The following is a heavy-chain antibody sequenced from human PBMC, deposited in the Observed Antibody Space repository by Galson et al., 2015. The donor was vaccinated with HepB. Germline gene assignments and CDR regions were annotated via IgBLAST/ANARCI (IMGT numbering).Heavy chain of an antibody. CDR3: AHRPHRLTGDGDYFDY. CDR2: IYWDDDK. Sequence: PALVKPTQTLTLTCTFSGFSLSTSGVGVGWIRQPPGKALEWLALIYWDDDKRYSPSLKSRLTITKDTSKNQVVLTMTNMDPVDTATYYCAHRPHRLTGDGDYFDYWGQGTLVTVSS. V-gene: IGHV2-5*02. CDR1: GFSLSTSGVG. D-gene: IGHD7-27*01. J-gene: IGHJ4*02.